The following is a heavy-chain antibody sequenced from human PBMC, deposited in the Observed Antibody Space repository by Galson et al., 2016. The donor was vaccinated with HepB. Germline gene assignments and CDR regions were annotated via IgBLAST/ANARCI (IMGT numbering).Heavy chain of an antibody. V-gene: IGHV5-51*01. J-gene: IGHJ5*02. CDR1: GFNLADYW. CDR2: IHPSDSDT. D-gene: IGHD1-26*01. Sequence: QSGAEVKKPGESLKISCTSSGFNLADYWIAWVRQMPGKGLEWMGIIHPSDSDTRYSPSFQGQITISVDKSISAAYLQWSSLKASDTAMYYCARDSGSGRFDPWGQGTLVTVSS. CDR3: ARDSGSGRFDP.